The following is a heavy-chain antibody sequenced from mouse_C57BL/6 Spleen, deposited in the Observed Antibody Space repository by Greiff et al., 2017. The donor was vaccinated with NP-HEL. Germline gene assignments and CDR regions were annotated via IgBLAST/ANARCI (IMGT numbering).Heavy chain of an antibody. Sequence: QVQLQQSGAELVKPGASVKMSCKASGYTFTSYWITWVKQRPGQGLEWIGDIYPGSGSTNYNEKFKSKATLTVDTSSSTAYMQLSSLTSEDSAVYYCARYDYGLYYYAMDYWGQGTSVTVSS. D-gene: IGHD2-4*01. CDR2: IYPGSGST. J-gene: IGHJ4*01. CDR3: ARYDYGLYYYAMDY. V-gene: IGHV1-55*01. CDR1: GYTFTSYW.